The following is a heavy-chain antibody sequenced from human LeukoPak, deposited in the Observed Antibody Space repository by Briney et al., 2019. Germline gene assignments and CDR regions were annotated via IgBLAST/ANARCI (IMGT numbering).Heavy chain of an antibody. Sequence: SETLSLTCAVYGGSFSGYYWSWIRQPPGKGLEWIGEINHSGSTNYNPSLKSQVTISVDTSKNQFSQKLSSVTAADTAVYYCARLPCSSTSCQDYYYGMDVWGQGTTVTVSS. D-gene: IGHD2-2*01. CDR3: ARLPCSSTSCQDYYYGMDV. CDR1: GGSFSGYY. J-gene: IGHJ6*02. V-gene: IGHV4-34*01. CDR2: INHSGST.